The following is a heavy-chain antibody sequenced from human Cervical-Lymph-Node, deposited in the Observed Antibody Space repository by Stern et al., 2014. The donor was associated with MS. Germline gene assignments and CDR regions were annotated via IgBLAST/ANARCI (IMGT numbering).Heavy chain of an antibody. V-gene: IGHV4-31*03. Sequence: QVQLVESGPGLVKPSQTLSLTCTVSRGSISSDIYYWSWIRQHPGMGLEWIGYISGSGSTYYNPSLKSRVTISVDMSKSQFSLKLNSVTAADTAVYYCARRGDYYTMDVWGQGTTVTVSS. CDR1: RGSISSDIYY. D-gene: IGHD3-3*01. J-gene: IGHJ6*02. CDR3: ARRGDYYTMDV. CDR2: ISGSGST.